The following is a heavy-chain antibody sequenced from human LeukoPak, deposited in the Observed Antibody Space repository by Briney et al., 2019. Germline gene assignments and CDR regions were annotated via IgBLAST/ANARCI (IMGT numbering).Heavy chain of an antibody. D-gene: IGHD2-15*01. V-gene: IGHV4-4*02. CDR1: GGSISSSNW. CDR2: FYHSGST. CDR3: ARPLSLGYCSGGSCYGRGAWFDR. Sequence: PSGTLSLTCAVSGGSISSSNWWSWVRQPPGKGLEWIGQFYHSGSTNYNPSLKSRVTISVDRSKNQFSLKLRSVTAADTAVYYCARPLSLGYCSGGSCYGRGAWFDRWGQGTLVTVSS. J-gene: IGHJ5*02.